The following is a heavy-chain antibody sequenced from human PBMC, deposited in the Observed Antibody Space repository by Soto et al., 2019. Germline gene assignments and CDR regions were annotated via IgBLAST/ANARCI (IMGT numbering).Heavy chain of an antibody. CDR3: ASRGGNCNSTSCPGWFDP. CDR1: GFTFSIYS. J-gene: IGHJ5*02. V-gene: IGHV3-21*01. D-gene: IGHD2-2*01. CDR2: ISSSSRYI. Sequence: GGSLRLSCAASGFTFSIYSMNWVRQAPGKGLEWVSVISSSSRYIYYADSVKGRFTISRDNAKNSLFLQMNSLRAEDTAGYYCASRGGNCNSTSCPGWFDPWGQGTLVTVSS.